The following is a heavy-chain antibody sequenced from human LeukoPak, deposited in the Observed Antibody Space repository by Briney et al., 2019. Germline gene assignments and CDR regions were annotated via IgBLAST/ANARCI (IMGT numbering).Heavy chain of an antibody. J-gene: IGHJ4*02. CDR3: ARDRGGGSDNSESY. CDR2: IYHSGST. CDR1: GYSISSGYY. V-gene: IGHV4-38-2*02. D-gene: IGHD4-23*01. Sequence: SETLSLTCAVSGYSISSGYYWGWIRQPPGKGLEWIGCIYHSGSTYYNPSLKSRVTISVDTSKNQFSLNLNSLTAEDTAVYYCARDRGGGSDNSESYWGQGTLVTVSS.